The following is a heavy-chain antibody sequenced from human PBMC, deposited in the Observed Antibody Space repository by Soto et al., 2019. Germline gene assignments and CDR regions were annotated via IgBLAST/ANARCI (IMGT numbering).Heavy chain of an antibody. J-gene: IGHJ4*02. Sequence: PSETLSLTCAVSGGSISSGGSSWSWIRPPPGKGLEWIGYIYHSGSTYYNPSLKSRVTISVDRSKNQFSLKLSSVTAADTAVYYCARGSPRWDIVATTFDYWGQGTLVTVSS. CDR2: IYHSGST. D-gene: IGHD5-12*01. CDR1: GGSISSGGSS. V-gene: IGHV4-30-2*01. CDR3: ARGSPRWDIVATTFDY.